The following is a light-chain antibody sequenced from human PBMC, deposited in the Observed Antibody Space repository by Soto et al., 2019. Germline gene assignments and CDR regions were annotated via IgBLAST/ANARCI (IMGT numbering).Light chain of an antibody. Sequence: QSALTQPASVSGSPGQSITISCTGSSSDVWGYNLVSWYQQHPGNAPKLMLYEGTKRPSGVSDRFSGSKSGNTASLTISGLQAEDEANYYCCSYAGDSTYVLFGGGTKLTVL. V-gene: IGLV2-23*01. CDR1: SSDVWGYNL. J-gene: IGLJ2*01. CDR3: CSYAGDSTYVL. CDR2: EGT.